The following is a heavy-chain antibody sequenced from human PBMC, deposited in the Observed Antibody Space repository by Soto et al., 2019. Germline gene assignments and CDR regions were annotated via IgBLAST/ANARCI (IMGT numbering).Heavy chain of an antibody. CDR2: INGGGGTT. V-gene: IGHV3-23*01. D-gene: IGHD2-8*01. J-gene: IGHJ4*02. Sequence: GGSLRLSCTASGFTFSSYAMSWVRPAPGKGLEWVSSINGGGGTTNYADSVKGRFTISRDDSKNTLYLQMNSLRAEDTAVYFCAKVVCTSNCYDYWGQGTLVTVSS. CDR1: GFTFSSYA. CDR3: AKVVCTSNCYDY.